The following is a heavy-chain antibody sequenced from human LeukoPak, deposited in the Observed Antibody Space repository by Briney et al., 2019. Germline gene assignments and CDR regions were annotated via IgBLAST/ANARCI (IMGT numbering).Heavy chain of an antibody. V-gene: IGHV3-23*01. Sequence: AGGSLRLSCAASGFTFSSYAMSWVRQAPGKGLEWVSAISGSGGSTYYADSVKGRFTISRDNSKNTLYLQMNSLRAEDTAVYYCAKDSPNYDFWSRPDAFDIWGQGTMVTVSS. J-gene: IGHJ3*02. CDR2: ISGSGGST. CDR3: AKDSPNYDFWSRPDAFDI. CDR1: GFTFSSYA. D-gene: IGHD3-3*01.